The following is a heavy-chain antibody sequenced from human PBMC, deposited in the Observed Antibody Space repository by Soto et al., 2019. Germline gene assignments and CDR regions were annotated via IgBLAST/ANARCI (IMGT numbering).Heavy chain of an antibody. J-gene: IGHJ6*02. CDR1: GFTFNNYG. Sequence: GGSLRLSCAASGFTFNNYGMHWVRQAPGKGQEWVEVIWNDGNGYYYANTVKGRFTISRDNSKNTLYLQMSSLRAEDTAVYFFVRLKISPPTRGEASARGAMEVWGQGTRVSVPS. V-gene: IGHV3-33*01. D-gene: IGHD3-10*01. CDR3: VRLKISPPTRGEASARGAMEV. CDR2: IWNDGNGY.